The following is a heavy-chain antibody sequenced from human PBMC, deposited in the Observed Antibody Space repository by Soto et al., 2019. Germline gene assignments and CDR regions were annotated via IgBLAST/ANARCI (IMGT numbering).Heavy chain of an antibody. CDR2: INPNSGGT. D-gene: IGHD1-26*01. Sequence: ASVKVSCKASGYTFTGYYMHWVRQSPGQGLEWMGWINPNSGGTNYAQKFQGWVNMTRDTSISTAYMELRRLRSDDTAVYYCATSGSYYFRFDYRGQGTLVTVSS. J-gene: IGHJ4*02. V-gene: IGHV1-2*04. CDR1: GYTFTGYY. CDR3: ATSGSYYFRFDY.